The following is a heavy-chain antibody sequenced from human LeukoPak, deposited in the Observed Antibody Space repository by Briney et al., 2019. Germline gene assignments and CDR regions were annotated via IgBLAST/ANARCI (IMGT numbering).Heavy chain of an antibody. CDR2: IYTSGST. Sequence: PSETLCLTCTVSGGSISSYYWSWIRQPAGKGLEWIGRIYTSGSTNYNPSLKSRVTMSVDTSKNQFSLKLSSVTAADTAVYYCARGTTIVGATRGNWFDPWGQGTLVTVSS. CDR3: ARGTTIVGATRGNWFDP. V-gene: IGHV4-4*07. J-gene: IGHJ5*02. D-gene: IGHD1-26*01. CDR1: GGSISSYY.